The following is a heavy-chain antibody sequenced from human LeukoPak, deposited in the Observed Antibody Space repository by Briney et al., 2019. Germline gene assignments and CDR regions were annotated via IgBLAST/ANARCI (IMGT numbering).Heavy chain of an antibody. CDR3: ARGVGLGGWFDP. D-gene: IGHD3-16*01. V-gene: IGHV3-9*01. J-gene: IGHJ5*02. Sequence: PGRSLRLSCAVSGFTFDDYAMHWVRQVPGKGLEWVAGISWNSDTRGYVDSVKGRFTISRDNAKNSLYLQMNSLRVEDTAVYYCARGVGLGGWFDPWGQGTLVTVSS. CDR1: GFTFDDYA. CDR2: ISWNSDTR.